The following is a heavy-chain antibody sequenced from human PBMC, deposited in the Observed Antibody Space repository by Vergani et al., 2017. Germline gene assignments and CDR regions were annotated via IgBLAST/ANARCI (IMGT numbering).Heavy chain of an antibody. CDR1: GGSFSGYY. CDR2: INHSGST. J-gene: IGHJ5*02. V-gene: IGHV4-34*01. CDR3: ARGTTLLIAAAGRAWFDP. Sequence: QVQLQESGPGLVRPSETLSLTCAVYGGSFSGYYWSWIRQPPGKGLEWIGEINHSGSTNYNPSLKSRVTISVDTSKNQFSLKLSSVTAADTAVYYCARGTTLLIAAAGRAWFDPWGQGTLVTVSS. D-gene: IGHD6-13*01.